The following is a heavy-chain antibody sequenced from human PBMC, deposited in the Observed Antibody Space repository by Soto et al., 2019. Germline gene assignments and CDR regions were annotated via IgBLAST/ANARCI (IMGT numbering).Heavy chain of an antibody. V-gene: IGHV3-21*01. CDR1: GFAFIIYI. CDR2: ISSSSSYI. D-gene: IGHD3-10*01. J-gene: IGHJ3*02. CDR3: AREVGFGDAFDI. Sequence: GSLRLSCAASGFAFIIYIINWVRQAPGKGLEWVSSISSSSSYIYYADSVKGRFTISRDNAKNSLYLQMNSLRAEDTAVYYCAREVGFGDAFDIWGQGTMVTVSS.